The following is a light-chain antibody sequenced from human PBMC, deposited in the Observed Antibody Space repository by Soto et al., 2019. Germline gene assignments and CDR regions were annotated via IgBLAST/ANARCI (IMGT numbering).Light chain of an antibody. CDR3: QSYDSSLSGAV. CDR1: SSNIGAGYD. Sequence: QLVLTQPPSVSGAPGQRVTISCTGSSSNIGAGYDVHWYQQLPGTAPKLLIYGNSNRPSGVPDRFSGSKSGTSASLAITGLQAEDEADYYCQSYDSSLSGAVFGGGTQLTGL. V-gene: IGLV1-40*01. CDR2: GNS. J-gene: IGLJ7*01.